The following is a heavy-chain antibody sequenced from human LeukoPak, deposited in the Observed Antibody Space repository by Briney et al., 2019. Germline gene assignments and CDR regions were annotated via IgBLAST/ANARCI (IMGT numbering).Heavy chain of an antibody. CDR3: ARWGGSSGPNSNFDY. V-gene: IGHV1-8*01. Sequence: ASVKVSCKASGYTFTSYDINWVRQATGQELEWMGWMNPNSGNTGYAQKFQGRVTMTRNTSISTAYMELSSLRSEDTAVYYCARWGGSSGPNSNFDYWGQGTLVTVSS. CDR2: MNPNSGNT. J-gene: IGHJ4*02. CDR1: GYTFTSYD. D-gene: IGHD6-19*01.